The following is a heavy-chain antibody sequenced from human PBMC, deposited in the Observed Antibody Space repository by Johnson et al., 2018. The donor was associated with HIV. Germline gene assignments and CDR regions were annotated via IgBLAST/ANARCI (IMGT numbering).Heavy chain of an antibody. CDR1: GFTFSYYA. D-gene: IGHD6-19*01. CDR3: TQISQWLVPGKFDI. J-gene: IGHJ3*02. Sequence: QVQLVESGGGVVQPGRSLRLSCAASGFTFSYYAMHWVRQVPGKGLEWVAVISYDGTNKYYANSVKGRFTISRDNAKNSLYLQMNSLKTEDTAGYYCTQISQWLVPGKFDIWGQGTMVTVSS. CDR2: ISYDGTNK. V-gene: IGHV3-30-3*01.